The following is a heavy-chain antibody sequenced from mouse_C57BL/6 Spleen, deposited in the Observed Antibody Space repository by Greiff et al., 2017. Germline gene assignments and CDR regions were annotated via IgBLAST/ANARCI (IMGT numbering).Heavy chain of an antibody. Sequence: VQLQQPGAELVMPGASVKLSCKASGYTFTSYWMHWVQQRPGQGLEWIGEIDPSDSYTNYKQKFKGKSTMTVDKSSSTAYMQRSSLTSEDSAVYYCAREGYGSRIGVAYWGQGTLVTVSA. CDR2: IDPSDSYT. D-gene: IGHD1-1*01. CDR1: GYTFTSYW. J-gene: IGHJ3*01. CDR3: AREGYGSRIGVAY. V-gene: IGHV1-69*01.